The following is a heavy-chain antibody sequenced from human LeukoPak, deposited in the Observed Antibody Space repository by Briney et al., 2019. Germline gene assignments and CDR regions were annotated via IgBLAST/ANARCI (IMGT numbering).Heavy chain of an antibody. Sequence: SETLSLTCTVSGGSISSSSYYWGWIRQPPGKGLEWIGSIYYSGSTYYNPSLKSRVTISVDTSKNQFSLKLSSVTAADTAVYYCARDWNQVLRSPPFDYWGQGTLVTVSS. CDR2: IYYSGST. J-gene: IGHJ4*02. CDR3: ARDWNQVLRSPPFDY. CDR1: GGSISSSSYY. D-gene: IGHD2-2*01. V-gene: IGHV4-39*07.